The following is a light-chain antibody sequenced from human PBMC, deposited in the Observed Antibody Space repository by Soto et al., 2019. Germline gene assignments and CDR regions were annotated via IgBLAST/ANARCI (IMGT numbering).Light chain of an antibody. CDR1: QSVSSN. CDR2: GAS. J-gene: IGKJ2*01. CDR3: QQYNNWPPYT. V-gene: IGKV3-15*01. Sequence: EIVMPQSPATLSVSPGERATLSCRASQSVSSNLDWYQQKPGQAPRLLIYGASTRATGIPARFTGNGSGTEFTLTISSLQSEDFAVYYCQQYNNWPPYTFGQGTKLELK.